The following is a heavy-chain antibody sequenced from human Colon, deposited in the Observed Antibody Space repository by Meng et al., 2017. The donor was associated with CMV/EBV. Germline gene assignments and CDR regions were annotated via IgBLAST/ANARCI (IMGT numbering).Heavy chain of an antibody. D-gene: IGHD3-10*01. J-gene: IGHJ4*02. CDR2: ISNSGST. CDR1: VSLRDYY. CDR3: ASRGALVRGILITTFDS. V-gene: IGHV4-34*01. Sequence: VSLRDYYWGWIRQSPGEGLEWIGEISNSGSTNDNPSLKSRVTMSIDTSKKQISLKLTSVTAADTAVYYCASRGALVRGILITTFDSWGQGTLVTVSS.